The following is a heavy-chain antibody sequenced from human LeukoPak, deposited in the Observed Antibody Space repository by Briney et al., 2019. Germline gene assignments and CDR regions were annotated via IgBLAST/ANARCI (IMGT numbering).Heavy chain of an antibody. V-gene: IGHV1-69*06. CDR1: GGTFSSYA. CDR2: IIPIFGTA. CDR3: ARDAGDRHAFDI. J-gene: IGHJ3*02. D-gene: IGHD1-26*01. Sequence: SVKVSCKASGGTFSSYAISWVRQAPGQGLEWMGGIIPIFGTANYAQKFQGGVTITADKSTSTAYMELSSLRSEDTAVYYCARDAGDRHAFDIWGQGTMVTVSS.